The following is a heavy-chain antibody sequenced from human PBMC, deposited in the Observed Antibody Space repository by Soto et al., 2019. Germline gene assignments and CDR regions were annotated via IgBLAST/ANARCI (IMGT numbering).Heavy chain of an antibody. CDR2: IWYDGSNK. CDR1: GFTFSSYG. Sequence: PGGSLRLSCAASGFTFSSYGMHWVRQAPGKGLEWVAVIWYDGSNKYYADSVKGRFTISRDNSKNTLYLQMNSLRAEDTAVYYCARSFTVTIPPDYYYYGMDVWGQGTTVTVSS. D-gene: IGHD4-4*01. CDR3: ARSFTVTIPPDYYYYGMDV. J-gene: IGHJ6*02. V-gene: IGHV3-33*01.